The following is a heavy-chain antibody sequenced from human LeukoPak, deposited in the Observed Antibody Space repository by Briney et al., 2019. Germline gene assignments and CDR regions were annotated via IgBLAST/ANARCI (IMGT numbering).Heavy chain of an antibody. J-gene: IGHJ4*02. CDR2: INHSGST. Sequence: SETLSLTCAVYGGSFSGYYWSWIRQTPGKGLEWIGEINHSGSTNYNPSLKSRVTISVDTSKNQFSLKLSSVTAADTAVYYCARASMVRGVSLWGQGTLVTVSP. V-gene: IGHV4-34*01. D-gene: IGHD3-10*01. CDR3: ARASMVRGVSL. CDR1: GGSFSGYY.